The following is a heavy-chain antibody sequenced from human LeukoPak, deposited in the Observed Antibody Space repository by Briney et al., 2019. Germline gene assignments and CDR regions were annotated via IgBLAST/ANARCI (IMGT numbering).Heavy chain of an antibody. CDR2: ISSSRTYI. V-gene: IGHV3-21*01. J-gene: IGHJ4*02. Sequence: PGGSLRLSCAASGFTFSSRSMNWVRQAPGKGLEWVSSISSSRTYIYYTGSVMGRFTISRGNATNSLYLQMNSLRAEDTAVYYCARDNDLLRYFDWPLDYWGQGTLVTVSS. D-gene: IGHD3-9*01. CDR1: GFTFSSRS. CDR3: ARDNDLLRYFDWPLDY.